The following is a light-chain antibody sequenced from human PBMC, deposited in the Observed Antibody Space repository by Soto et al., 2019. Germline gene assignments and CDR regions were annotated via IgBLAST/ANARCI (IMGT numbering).Light chain of an antibody. J-gene: IGLJ2*01. V-gene: IGLV1-47*01. CDR2: RNN. Sequence: QSVLTQPPSASGTPGQRVTISCSGSSSNIGSNYVYWYQQLPGTAPELLIYRNNQRPSGVPDRFSGSKSGTSASLAISGVRSEDEADYYCAAWDDSLSGMVFGGGTKLTVL. CDR3: AAWDDSLSGMV. CDR1: SSNIGSNY.